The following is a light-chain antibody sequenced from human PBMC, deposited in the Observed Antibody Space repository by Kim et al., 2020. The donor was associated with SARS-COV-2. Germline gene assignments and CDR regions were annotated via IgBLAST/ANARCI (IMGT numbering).Light chain of an antibody. Sequence: DIQMTQSPSSLSASVGARVTITCRASQVIHTYLAWFQQKPGQAPKSLIYAASNLHSGVPSRFSGSGSGTEFTLTISSLQVDDFATYHCQHYNGYPITFGGGTKVDIK. CDR3: QHYNGYPIT. J-gene: IGKJ4*01. CDR2: AAS. V-gene: IGKV1-16*01. CDR1: QVIHTY.